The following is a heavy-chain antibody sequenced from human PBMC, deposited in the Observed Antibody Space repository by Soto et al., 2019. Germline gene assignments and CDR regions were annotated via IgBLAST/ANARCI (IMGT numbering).Heavy chain of an antibody. D-gene: IGHD4-4*01. CDR2: INPNSGGT. Sequence: ASVKVSCKASGYTFTGYYMHWVRQAPGQGLEWMGWINPNSGGTNYAQKFQGWVTMTRDTSISTAYMELSRLRSDGTAVYYCARDQGDCSIAHYYYYGMDVWGQGTTVTVSS. V-gene: IGHV1-2*04. J-gene: IGHJ6*02. CDR1: GYTFTGYY. CDR3: ARDQGDCSIAHYYYYGMDV.